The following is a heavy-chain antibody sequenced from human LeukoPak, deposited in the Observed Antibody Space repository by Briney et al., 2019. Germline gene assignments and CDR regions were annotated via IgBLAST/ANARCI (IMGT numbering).Heavy chain of an antibody. CDR2: INTDGSNT. Sequence: GGSLRLSCAASGFTFSSYWMHWVRQAPGKGLVWVSQINTDGSNTRYADSVKGRSTISRDNAKNTLYLQMNSLRAEDTAVYYCARDGLYYYGMDVWGQGTTVTVSS. CDR3: ARDGLYYYGMDV. J-gene: IGHJ6*02. CDR1: GFTFSSYW. V-gene: IGHV3-74*01.